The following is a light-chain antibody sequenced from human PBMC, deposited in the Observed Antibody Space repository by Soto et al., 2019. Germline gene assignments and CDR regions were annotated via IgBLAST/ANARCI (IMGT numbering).Light chain of an antibody. CDR2: GAS. J-gene: IGKJ4*01. V-gene: IGKV3-20*01. CDR3: QQYSDSPLT. CDR1: QTVSTNY. Sequence: EIVLTQSPGTLSLSPGERATLSCRASQTVSTNYLAWFQHKPGQAPRLLIYGASSRATGIPDRFSGSGSGTEFNLTINRLEPEDFAVYFCQQYSDSPLTFGGGTKVEIK.